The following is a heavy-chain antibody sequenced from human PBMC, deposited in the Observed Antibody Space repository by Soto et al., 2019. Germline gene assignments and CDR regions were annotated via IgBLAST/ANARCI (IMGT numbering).Heavy chain of an antibody. CDR3: AGRITMVRVPTKNYGMDV. V-gene: IGHV4-30-4*01. CDR2: IYYSGST. CDR1: GGSISSGDYY. D-gene: IGHD3-10*01. J-gene: IGHJ6*02. Sequence: SETLSLTCTVSGGSISSGDYYWSWIRQPPGKGLEWIGYIYYSGSTYYNPSLKSRVTISVDTSKNQFSLKLSSVTAADTAVYYCAGRITMVRVPTKNYGMDVWGQGTTVTVSS.